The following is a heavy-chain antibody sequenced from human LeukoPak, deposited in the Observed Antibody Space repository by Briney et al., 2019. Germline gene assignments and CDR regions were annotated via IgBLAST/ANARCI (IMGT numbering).Heavy chain of an antibody. CDR2: ISGSGDNT. Sequence: GGSLRLSCAASGFTFSGFAMSWVRRTPGKGLEWVSGISGSGDNTLYADSVKSRFTISRDNSKNTLYLEMNSLRAEDTAIYYCAKMKGHPLPKYYMDVWGQGTTVTVSS. D-gene: IGHD1-26*01. CDR1: GFTFSGFA. J-gene: IGHJ6*01. CDR3: AKMKGHPLPKYYMDV. V-gene: IGHV3-23*01.